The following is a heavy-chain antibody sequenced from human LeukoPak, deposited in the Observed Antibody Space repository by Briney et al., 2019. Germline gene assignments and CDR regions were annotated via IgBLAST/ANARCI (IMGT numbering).Heavy chain of an antibody. J-gene: IGHJ4*02. CDR2: ISSSSSYT. Sequence: GGSLRLSCAASGFTFSDYYMSWIRQAPGKGLEWVSYISSSSSYTNYADSVKGRFTISRDNAKNSLYLQMNSLRAEDTAVYYCARHLTAAGTSEVDYWGQGTLVTASS. D-gene: IGHD6-13*01. V-gene: IGHV3-11*03. CDR1: GFTFSDYY. CDR3: ARHLTAAGTSEVDY.